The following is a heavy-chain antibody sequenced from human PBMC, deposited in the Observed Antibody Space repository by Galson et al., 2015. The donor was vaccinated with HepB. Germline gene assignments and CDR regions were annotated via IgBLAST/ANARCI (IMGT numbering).Heavy chain of an antibody. CDR1: GFTFGTYA. CDR3: ARDGWELLSVLDY. CDR2: ISSDGNNK. V-gene: IGHV3-30-3*01. J-gene: IGHJ4*02. Sequence: SLRLSCAASGFTFGTYAIHWVRQAPGKGLEWVAVISSDGNNKYYADSVKGRFTISRDNSKNTLYLQMNSLRPEDTAVYYCARDGWELLSVLDYWGQGSLVTVSS. D-gene: IGHD1-26*01.